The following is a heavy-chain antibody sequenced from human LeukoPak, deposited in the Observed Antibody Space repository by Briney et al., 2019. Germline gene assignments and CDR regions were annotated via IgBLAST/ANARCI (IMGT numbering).Heavy chain of an antibody. J-gene: IGHJ1*01. CDR3: ARKTDGDYQYFQH. Sequence: SVKVSCKASGGTFSSYAISWVRQASGQGLEWMGGIIPIFGTANYAQKFQGRVTITADESTSTAYMELSSLRSEDTAVYYCARKTDGDYQYFQHWGQGTLVTVSS. V-gene: IGHV1-69*13. CDR1: GGTFSSYA. D-gene: IGHD4-17*01. CDR2: IIPIFGTA.